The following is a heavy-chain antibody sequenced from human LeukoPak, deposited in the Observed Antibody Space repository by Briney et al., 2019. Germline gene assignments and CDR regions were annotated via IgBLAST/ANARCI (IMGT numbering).Heavy chain of an antibody. D-gene: IGHD3-10*01. J-gene: IGHJ3*02. CDR2: ISTTSSTI. V-gene: IGHV3-48*04. CDR3: ARVGGGSDAFDI. CDR1: GFTFSSYN. Sequence: GGSLRLSCAASGFTFSSYNMNWVRQAPGKGLECISYISTTSSTIYYADSVKGRFTIARDNAKNLLYLQMNSLRAEDTAVYYCARVGGGSDAFDIWGQGTMVTVSS.